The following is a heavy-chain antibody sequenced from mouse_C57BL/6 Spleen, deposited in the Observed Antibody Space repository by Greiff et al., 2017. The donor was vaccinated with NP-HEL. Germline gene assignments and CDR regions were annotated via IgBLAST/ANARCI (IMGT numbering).Heavy chain of an antibody. V-gene: IGHV1-53*01. CDR2: INPSNGGT. CDR3: AREDDGSSYEWYFDV. Sequence: QVQLQQSGTELVKPGASVKLSCKASGYTFTSYWMHWVKQRPGQGLEWIGNINPSNGGTNYNEKFKSKATLTVDKSSSTAYMQLSSLTSEDSAVYYCAREDDGSSYEWYFDVWGTGTTVTVSS. CDR1: GYTFTSYW. D-gene: IGHD1-1*01. J-gene: IGHJ1*03.